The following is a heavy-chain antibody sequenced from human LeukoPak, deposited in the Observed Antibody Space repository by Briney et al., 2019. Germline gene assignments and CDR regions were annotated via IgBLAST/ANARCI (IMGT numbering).Heavy chain of an antibody. V-gene: IGHV4-34*01. CDR1: GGSFSGYY. Sequence: SETLSLTCAVYGGSFSGYYWSWIRQPPGKGLEWMGEINHSGSTNYNPSLKSRVTISVDTSKNQFSLKLSSVTAADTAVYYCARAWFGELRFDPWGQGTLVTVSS. D-gene: IGHD3-10*01. CDR3: ARAWFGELRFDP. J-gene: IGHJ5*02. CDR2: INHSGST.